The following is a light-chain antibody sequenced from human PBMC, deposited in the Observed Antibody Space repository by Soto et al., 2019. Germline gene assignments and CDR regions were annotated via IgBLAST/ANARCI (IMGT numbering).Light chain of an antibody. CDR3: SSYRTGGPFV. CDR1: SSDVGGYNY. Sequence: QSALTQPASVSWSPGQSIAISCTGTSSDVGGYNYVSWYQQLPGKAPKLLISEVSNRPSGVSHRFSGSKSGNTASLTISGRQAEDEADYYCSSYRTGGPFVFGTGTKVTVL. CDR2: EVS. V-gene: IGLV2-14*01. J-gene: IGLJ1*01.